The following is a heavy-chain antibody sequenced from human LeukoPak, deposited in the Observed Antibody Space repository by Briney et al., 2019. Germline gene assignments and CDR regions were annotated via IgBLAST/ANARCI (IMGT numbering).Heavy chain of an antibody. CDR3: AREVSEGFDF. CDR2: ISSSGSNT. J-gene: IGHJ4*02. D-gene: IGHD3-22*01. CDR1: EFTYG. V-gene: IGHV3-21*01. Sequence: GGSLRLSCAASEFTYGMNWVRQAPGKGLECVSAISSSGSNTYYAGSVKGRFAISRDNAKNSLYLQMNSLRAEDTALYYCAREVSEGFDFWGQGTLVTVSS.